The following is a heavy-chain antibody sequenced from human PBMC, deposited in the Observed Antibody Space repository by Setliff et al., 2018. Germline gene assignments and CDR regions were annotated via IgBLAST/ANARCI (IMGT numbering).Heavy chain of an antibody. Sequence: GGSLRLSCAASGFTFSNYAMGWVRQGPGNRLEWVSVITGNGGATYYMGSVKGRFTISRDNAKNPLYLQMNSLRAEDTAVYYCVRAFWTYSDYASLACFDYWGQGALVTVSS. V-gene: IGHV3-23*01. J-gene: IGHJ4*02. CDR2: ITGNGGAT. D-gene: IGHD5-12*01. CDR3: VRAFWTYSDYASLACFDY. CDR1: GFTFSNYA.